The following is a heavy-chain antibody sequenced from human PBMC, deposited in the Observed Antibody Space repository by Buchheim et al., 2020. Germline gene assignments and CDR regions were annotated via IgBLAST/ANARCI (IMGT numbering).Heavy chain of an antibody. V-gene: IGHV1-69*12. D-gene: IGHD7-27*01. CDR2: IAPVYGFA. CDR1: RGNIPHFA. CDR3: ARNLTGYLVM. Sequence: QVSLLQSAAAVEAPGSSVKVSCKASRGNIPHFAVSWVRQAPGQGLEWVGGIAPVYGFATYAPKFRGRVALTADESTTTFFMELKSLRSEDTAVYYCARNLTGYLVMWGQGTL. J-gene: IGHJ4*02.